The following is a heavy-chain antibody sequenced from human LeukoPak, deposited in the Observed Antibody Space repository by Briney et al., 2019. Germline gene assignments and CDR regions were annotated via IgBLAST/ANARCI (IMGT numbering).Heavy chain of an antibody. Sequence: GGSLRLSCAASGFTFSSYAMSWVRQAPGKGLEWVSAISGSGGSTYYADSVKGRFTISRDNPKNTLYLQMNSPRAEDTAVYYCAKRGLASGSPYYFDYWGQGTLVTVSS. CDR1: GFTFSSYA. CDR2: ISGSGGST. V-gene: IGHV3-23*01. D-gene: IGHD3-10*01. J-gene: IGHJ4*02. CDR3: AKRGLASGSPYYFDY.